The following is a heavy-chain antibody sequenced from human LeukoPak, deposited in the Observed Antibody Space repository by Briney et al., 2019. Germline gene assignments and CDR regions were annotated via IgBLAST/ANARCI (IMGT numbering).Heavy chain of an antibody. CDR1: GFTFSSYS. CDR3: ASQYSGYDRHFDY. V-gene: IGHV3-21*01. J-gene: IGHJ4*02. D-gene: IGHD5-12*01. Sequence: GGSLRLSCAASGFTFSSYSMNWVRQALGKGLEWVSSISSSSSYIHYADSVKGRFTISRDNAKNSLYLQMNSLRAEDTAVYYCASQYSGYDRHFDYWGQGTLVTVSS. CDR2: ISSSSSYI.